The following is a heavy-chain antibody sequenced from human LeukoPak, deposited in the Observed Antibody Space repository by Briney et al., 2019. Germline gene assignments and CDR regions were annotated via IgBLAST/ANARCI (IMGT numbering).Heavy chain of an antibody. J-gene: IGHJ5*02. V-gene: IGHV4-39*01. CDR1: GVSISNSSYY. CDR3: ASHSSYVSPFRS. Sequence: PSETLSLTCSVSGVSISNSSYYWGWLRQPPGKGLEWIGSIFYSGTTFYNPSLESRVTISVDTSKNQFSLKLSSVTAADTAMYYCASHSSYVSPFRSWGRGPLVTVSP. CDR2: IFYSGTT. D-gene: IGHD2-21*01.